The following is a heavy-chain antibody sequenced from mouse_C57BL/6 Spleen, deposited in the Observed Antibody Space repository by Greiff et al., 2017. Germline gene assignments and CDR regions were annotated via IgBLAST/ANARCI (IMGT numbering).Heavy chain of an antibody. Sequence: EVKLVESEGGLVQPGSSMKLSCTASGFTFSDYYMAWVRQVPEKGLEWVANINYDGSSTYYLDSLKSRFIISRDNAKNILYLQMSRLKSEDTATYYCARGLWYLDYWGQGTTLTVSA. V-gene: IGHV5-16*01. J-gene: IGHJ2*01. CDR2: INYDGSST. CDR3: ARGLWYLDY. CDR1: GFTFSDYY. D-gene: IGHD1-1*02.